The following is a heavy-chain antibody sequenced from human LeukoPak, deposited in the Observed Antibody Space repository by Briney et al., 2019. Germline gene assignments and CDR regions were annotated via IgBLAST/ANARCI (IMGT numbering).Heavy chain of an antibody. CDR1: GGSISSGSYY. CDR2: IYTSGST. D-gene: IGHD5-24*01. CDR3: ASTGLEMATIGPYIFDY. J-gene: IGHJ4*02. Sequence: SETLSLTCTVSGGSISSGSYYWSWIRQPAGKGLEWIGRIYTSGSTNYNPSLKGRVTISVDTSKNQFSLKLSSVTAADTAVYYCASTGLEMATIGPYIFDYWGQGTLVTVSS. V-gene: IGHV4-61*02.